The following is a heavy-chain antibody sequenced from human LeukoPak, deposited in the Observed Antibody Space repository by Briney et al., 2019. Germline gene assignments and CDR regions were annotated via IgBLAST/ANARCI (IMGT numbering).Heavy chain of an antibody. J-gene: IGHJ5*02. CDR3: AREYYYGSGSYYKSNWFDP. V-gene: IGHV4-59*12. CDR1: GGSISSYY. D-gene: IGHD3-10*01. Sequence: PSETLSLTCTVSGGSISSYYWSWIRQPPGKGLEWIGYIYYTGTTNYNPSLKSRVTISVDTSKNQFSLKLSSVTAADTAVYYCAREYYYGSGSYYKSNWFDPWGQGTLVTVSS. CDR2: IYYTGTT.